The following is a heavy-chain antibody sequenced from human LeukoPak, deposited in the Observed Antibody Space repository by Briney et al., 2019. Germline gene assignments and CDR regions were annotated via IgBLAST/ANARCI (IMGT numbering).Heavy chain of an antibody. Sequence: GGSLRLSCAASGFTFSSYWMHWVRQAPGKGLVWVSRINTDGSSTSYADSVKGRFTISRDNAKNTLYLQMNSLRAEDTAVYYCARVSGYCSSTSCGDSTDYWGQGTLATVSS. D-gene: IGHD2-2*01. V-gene: IGHV3-74*01. CDR3: ARVSGYCSSTSCGDSTDY. J-gene: IGHJ4*02. CDR2: INTDGSST. CDR1: GFTFSSYW.